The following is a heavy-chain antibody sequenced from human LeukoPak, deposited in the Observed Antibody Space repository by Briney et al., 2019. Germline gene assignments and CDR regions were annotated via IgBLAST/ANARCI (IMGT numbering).Heavy chain of an antibody. CDR2: LSGSGSST. Sequence: HSGGSLRLSCAASGFTFSTYNMNWVRQAPGKGLEWVSALSGSGSSTYYADSVKGRFTISRDNSKNTLYLQMNSLRAEDTAVYYCAKALAFWSENWFDSWGQGTLVTVSS. D-gene: IGHD3-3*01. V-gene: IGHV3-23*01. CDR1: GFTFSTYN. CDR3: AKALAFWSENWFDS. J-gene: IGHJ5*01.